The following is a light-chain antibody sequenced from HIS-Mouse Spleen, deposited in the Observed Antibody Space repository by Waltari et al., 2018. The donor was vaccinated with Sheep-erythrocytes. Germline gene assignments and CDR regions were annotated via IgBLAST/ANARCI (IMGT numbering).Light chain of an antibody. Sequence: QSVLTQPPSVSGAPGQRVTISCTGSSSNIGAGYDVHWYQQLPGTAPKLLIYGNGNRPAGGPDRFSGSKSGTSASLAITGLQAEDEADYYCQSYDSSLSAVVFGGGTKLTVL. V-gene: IGLV1-40*01. CDR1: SSNIGAGYD. CDR2: GNG. CDR3: QSYDSSLSAVV. J-gene: IGLJ2*01.